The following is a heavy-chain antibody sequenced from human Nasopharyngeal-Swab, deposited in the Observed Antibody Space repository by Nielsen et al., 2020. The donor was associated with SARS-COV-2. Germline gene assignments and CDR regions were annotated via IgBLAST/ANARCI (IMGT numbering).Heavy chain of an antibody. CDR1: GFTFSSYS. D-gene: IGHD1-14*01. CDR3: AKVTPSAPGVY. J-gene: IGHJ4*02. CDR2: ISSSSSYI. Sequence: GESLKISCAASGFTFSSYSMNWVRQAPGKGLEWVSSISSSSSYIYYADSVKGRFTISRDNAKNSLYLQMNSLRAEDTAVYYCAKVTPSAPGVYWGQGTLVTVSS. V-gene: IGHV3-21*01.